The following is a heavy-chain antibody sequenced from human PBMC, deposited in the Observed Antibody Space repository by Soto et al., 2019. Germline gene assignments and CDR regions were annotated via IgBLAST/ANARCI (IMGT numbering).Heavy chain of an antibody. J-gene: IGHJ5*02. V-gene: IGHV4-30-2*01. CDR3: ARDQLEGNWFDP. Sequence: QLQLQESGSGLVKPSQTLSLTCTVSGGSISSGGYAWNWIRQAPGKGLEWIGYIYHSGYTLYNPSLKGRVAISVDKSKNHFYLNLPSVTAADTAVYYCARDQLEGNWFDPWGQGTLVTVSP. CDR2: IYHSGYT. CDR1: GGSISSGGYA. D-gene: IGHD1-1*01.